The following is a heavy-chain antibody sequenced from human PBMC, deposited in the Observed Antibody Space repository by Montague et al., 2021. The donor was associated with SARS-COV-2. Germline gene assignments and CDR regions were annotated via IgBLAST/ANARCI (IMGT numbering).Heavy chain of an antibody. Sequence: SETLSLTCSISGVSITSYYWSWVRQPAGKGLEWIGHIYASGSTNYSPSLKSRVRLSIDNPKNQFSLKLESLTAAGTAVYYCVRDGGNWYYFDYWGQGALVTVSS. CDR1: GVSITSYY. V-gene: IGHV4-4*07. D-gene: IGHD3-16*01. CDR3: VRDGGNWYYFDY. J-gene: IGHJ4*02. CDR2: IYASGST.